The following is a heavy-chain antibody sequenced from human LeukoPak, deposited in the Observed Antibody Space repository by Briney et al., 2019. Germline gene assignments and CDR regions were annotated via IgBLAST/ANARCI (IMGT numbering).Heavy chain of an antibody. J-gene: IGHJ4*02. Sequence: GGSLRHSSATSGFTFDDYTIHWVRQAPGKGPEWVCLIRRDGRTTYYADSVKGRFAISRDNSKRSLYLQMNRLRSEDTALYYCAKIRRSATEYCDFVYWRQGTLVTVSS. CDR3: AKIRRSATEYCDFVY. CDR1: GFTFDDYT. CDR2: IRRDGRTT. D-gene: IGHD2-21*01. V-gene: IGHV3-43*01.